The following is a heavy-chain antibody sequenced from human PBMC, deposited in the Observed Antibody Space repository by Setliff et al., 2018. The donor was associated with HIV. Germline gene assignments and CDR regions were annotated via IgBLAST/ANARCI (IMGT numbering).Heavy chain of an antibody. CDR1: GGSFSDYY. J-gene: IGHJ4*02. CDR3: LLDVPLILRTSPPL. D-gene: IGHD1-7*01. V-gene: IGHV4-34*01. Sequence: PSETLSLTCVVYGGSFSDYYWSWIRQPPGKGLEWIGEINHSGNTTYNPSLKSRVTMSVDTTKNQLSLKLNTVTAPDTATYYCLLDVPLILRTSPPLWGQGTPVTVSS. CDR2: INHSGNT.